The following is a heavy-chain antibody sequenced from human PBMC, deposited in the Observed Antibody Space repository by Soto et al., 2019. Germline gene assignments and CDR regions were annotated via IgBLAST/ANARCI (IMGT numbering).Heavy chain of an antibody. CDR3: ARVGKNYYDSSGYAGTSGY. CDR1: GFTFSSYS. CDR2: ISSSSSYI. J-gene: IGHJ4*02. D-gene: IGHD3-22*01. Sequence: PGGSLRLSCAASGFTFSSYSMNWVRQAPGKGLEWVSSISSSSSYIYYADSVKGRFTISRDNAKNSLYLQMNSLRVEDTAVYYCARVGKNYYDSSGYAGTSGYWGQGTLVTVSS. V-gene: IGHV3-21*01.